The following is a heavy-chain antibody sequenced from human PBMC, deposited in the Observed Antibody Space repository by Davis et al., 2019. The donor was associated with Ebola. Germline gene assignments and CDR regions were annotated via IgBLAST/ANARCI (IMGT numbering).Heavy chain of an antibody. V-gene: IGHV3-23*01. CDR2: ISGSGGRT. CDR1: VITFSSYA. J-gene: IGHJ6*04. Sequence: GGSLRLSCTDSVITFSSYAMTWVRQAPGKGLEWVSAISGSGGRTYYADAVKGRLTISRDNSKKTLYLQMNSLRAEDTAVYYCAKSGLSFGMVKYHYGMDVWGKGTTVTVSS. CDR3: AKSGLSFGMVKYHYGMDV. D-gene: IGHD3-3*01.